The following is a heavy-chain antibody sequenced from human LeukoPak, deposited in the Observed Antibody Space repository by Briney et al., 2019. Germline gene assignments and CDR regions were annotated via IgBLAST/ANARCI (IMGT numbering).Heavy chain of an antibody. J-gene: IGHJ3*02. V-gene: IGHV1-69*13. CDR3: ARDRRPGHAFDI. CDR1: GGTFSSYA. Sequence: GASVKVSCKASGGTFSSYAISWVRQAPGQGLEWMGGIIPIFGTANYAQKFQGRVTITADESTSTAYMELSSLRSEDTAVYYCARDRRPGHAFDIWGQGTMVTVSS. CDR2: IIPIFGTA.